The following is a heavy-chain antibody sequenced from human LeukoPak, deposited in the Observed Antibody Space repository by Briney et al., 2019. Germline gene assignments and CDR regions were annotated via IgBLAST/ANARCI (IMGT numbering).Heavy chain of an antibody. Sequence: PGRSLRLSCAASGFTVSSKHMTWVRQAPGKGLEWVSVVYSGGTTYYADSVKGRFAISKDNSNNTLYLQMNSLRAEDTAVYYCARGASGAYYVDYWGQGTLVTVSS. CDR1: GFTVSSKH. V-gene: IGHV3-53*01. D-gene: IGHD3-22*01. CDR2: VYSGGTT. J-gene: IGHJ4*02. CDR3: ARGASGAYYVDY.